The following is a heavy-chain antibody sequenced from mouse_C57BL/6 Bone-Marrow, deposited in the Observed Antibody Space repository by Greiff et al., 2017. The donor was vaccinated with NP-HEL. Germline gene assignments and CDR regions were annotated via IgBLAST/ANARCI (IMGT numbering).Heavy chain of an antibody. CDR2: FHPYNDDT. Sequence: VKLLESGAELVKPGASVKMSCKASGYTFTTYPIEWMKQNHGKSLEWIGNFHPYNDDTKYNEKFKGKATLTVEKSSSTVYLELSRLTSDDSAVYYCAIYGSSYYAMDYWGQGTSVTVSS. J-gene: IGHJ4*01. V-gene: IGHV1-47*01. D-gene: IGHD1-1*01. CDR1: GYTFTTYP. CDR3: AIYGSSYYAMDY.